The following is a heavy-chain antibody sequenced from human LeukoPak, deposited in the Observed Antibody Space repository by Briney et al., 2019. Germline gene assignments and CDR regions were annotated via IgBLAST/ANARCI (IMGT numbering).Heavy chain of an antibody. CDR1: GFTFSDAW. J-gene: IGHJ4*02. CDR3: APGALRDFWSGYYFDH. CDR2: IQSKTDGGTT. Sequence: GGSLRLSCAASGFTFSDAWMTWVRQAPGKGLECVGFIQSKTDGGTTDSATPVKGRFTVSRDNVENSLYLQMNSLRAEDTAVYYCAPGALRDFWSGYYFDHWGQGTRVTVSS. D-gene: IGHD3-3*01. V-gene: IGHV3-15*01.